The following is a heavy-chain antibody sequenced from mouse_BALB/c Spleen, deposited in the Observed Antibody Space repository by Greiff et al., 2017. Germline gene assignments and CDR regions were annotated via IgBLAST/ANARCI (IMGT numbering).Heavy chain of an antibody. Sequence: EVKLVESGGGLVKPGGSLKLSCAASGFTFSSYAMSWVRQSPEKRLEWVAEISSGGSYTYYPDTVTGRFTISRDNAKNTLYLEMSSLRSEDTAMYYCARSYGNYSYWYFDVWGAGTTVTVSS. CDR3: ARSYGNYSYWYFDV. J-gene: IGHJ1*01. CDR1: GFTFSSYA. CDR2: ISSGGSYT. V-gene: IGHV5-9-4*01. D-gene: IGHD2-10*02.